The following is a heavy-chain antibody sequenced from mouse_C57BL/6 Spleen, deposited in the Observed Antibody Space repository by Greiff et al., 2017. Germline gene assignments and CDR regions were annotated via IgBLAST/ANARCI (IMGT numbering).Heavy chain of an antibody. Sequence: QVQLQQSGPELVKPGASVKLSCKASGYTFTSYDINWVKQRPGQGLEWIGWIYPRDGSTQYNEKFKGKATLTVDKSSSTAYMELHSLTSEDSAVYFCARSYSSYDWYFDVWGTGTTVTVSS. CDR3: ARSYSSYDWYFDV. D-gene: IGHD1-1*01. J-gene: IGHJ1*03. CDR2: IYPRDGST. CDR1: GYTFTSYD. V-gene: IGHV1-85*01.